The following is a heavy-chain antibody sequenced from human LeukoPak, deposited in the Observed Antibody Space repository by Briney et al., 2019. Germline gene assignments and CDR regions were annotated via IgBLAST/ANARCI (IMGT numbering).Heavy chain of an antibody. J-gene: IGHJ4*02. D-gene: IGHD5-24*01. Sequence: SETLSLTCAVYGGSCDDYYCSWIRQPPGKGLEWVGEIHPHGIFYYNSSLMSRVTISIDTSKTQFSLRLTSVTATDTAFYYCARGRDRSKAGDHWGQGSLATVSS. V-gene: IGHV4-34*01. CDR2: IHPHGIF. CDR3: ARGRDRSKAGDH. CDR1: GGSCDDYY.